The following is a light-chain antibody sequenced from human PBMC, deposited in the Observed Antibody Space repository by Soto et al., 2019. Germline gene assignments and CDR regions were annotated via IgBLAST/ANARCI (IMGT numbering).Light chain of an antibody. J-gene: IGKJ1*01. CDR1: QSVSSNY. V-gene: IGKV3-20*01. CDR3: QQYGSSRT. CDR2: GAS. Sequence: EIVLTQSPGTLSLSPGERATLSCRASQSVSSNYLAWYHRKPGQAPRLLIYGASTRATGIPDRFSGSGSGTDFTLTISRLEPEDFAVYYCQQYGSSRTFGQGTKVDI.